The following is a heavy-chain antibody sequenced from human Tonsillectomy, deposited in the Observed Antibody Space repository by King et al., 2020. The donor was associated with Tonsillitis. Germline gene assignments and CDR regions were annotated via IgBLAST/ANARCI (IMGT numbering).Heavy chain of an antibody. V-gene: IGHV3-7*01. CDR3: AVQSLAAAGTFDY. Sequence: VQLVESGGDLVQPGGSLRLSCAASGFTFSSYWMNWVRQAPGKGLEWVANIKQDGSKIYYVDSVKGRFTISRDNDKNSLYLQMNSLRVEDTAVYYCAVQSLAAAGTFDYWGQGTLVTVSS. CDR1: GFTFSSYW. CDR2: IKQDGSKI. J-gene: IGHJ4*02. D-gene: IGHD6-13*01.